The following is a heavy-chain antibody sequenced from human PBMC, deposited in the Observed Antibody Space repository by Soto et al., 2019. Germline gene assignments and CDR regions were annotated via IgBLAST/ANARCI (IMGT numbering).Heavy chain of an antibody. D-gene: IGHD2-15*01. CDR1: GYTFTSYG. J-gene: IGHJ6*03. Sequence: ASVKVSCKASGYTFTSYGISWVRQAPGQGLEWMGWISAYNGNTNYAQKLQGRVTMTTDTSTSTAYMELRSLRSDDTAVYYCARTPSRYSSYYYYMDVWRKGTTVTVSS. CDR3: ARTPSRYSSYYYYMDV. V-gene: IGHV1-18*01. CDR2: ISAYNGNT.